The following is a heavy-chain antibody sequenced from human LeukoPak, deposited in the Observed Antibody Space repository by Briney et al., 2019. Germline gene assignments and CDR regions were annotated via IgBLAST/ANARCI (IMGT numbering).Heavy chain of an antibody. V-gene: IGHV1-18*01. CDR3: ATSTGGYSDLYFHY. Sequence: ASVKLSCKASGYTFTAYGISWVRQAPGQGLEWMGWISGYNGDTKYAQRFEGRVTMTTDTSTTTAFMDLRSLRSDDTAVYFCATSTGGYSDLYFHYWGQGTLVSVSS. CDR2: ISGYNGDT. J-gene: IGHJ4*02. D-gene: IGHD3-22*01. CDR1: GYTFTAYG.